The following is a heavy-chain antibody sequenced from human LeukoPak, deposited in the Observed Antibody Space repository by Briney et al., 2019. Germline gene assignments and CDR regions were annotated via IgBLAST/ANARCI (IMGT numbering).Heavy chain of an antibody. D-gene: IGHD5-24*01. V-gene: IGHV4-38-2*02. CDR1: GYSISSNYY. CDR2: IYYSGST. CDR3: ASTRRDGYPSDY. J-gene: IGHJ4*02. Sequence: SETLSLTCTVSGYSISSNYYWGWIRQPPGRGLEWIGSIYYSGSTYYNPSLKSRVTVSVDTSKNQFSLRLSSVTAADTAVYYCASTRRDGYPSDYWGQGTLVTVSS.